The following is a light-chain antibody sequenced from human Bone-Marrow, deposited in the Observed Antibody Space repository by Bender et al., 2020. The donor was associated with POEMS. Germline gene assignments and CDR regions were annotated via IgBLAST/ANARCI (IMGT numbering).Light chain of an antibody. CDR2: DVS. Sequence: QSALTQPASVSGSPGQSITIPCTGTSSDVGGYDFVSWYQQYPGKAPKLMLYDVSHRPSGVSNRFSGSKSGNTASLTISGLQAEDEADYYCSSYTTSSTLEFGGGTKLTVL. CDR3: SSYTTSSTLE. J-gene: IGLJ2*01. V-gene: IGLV2-14*03. CDR1: SSDVGGYDF.